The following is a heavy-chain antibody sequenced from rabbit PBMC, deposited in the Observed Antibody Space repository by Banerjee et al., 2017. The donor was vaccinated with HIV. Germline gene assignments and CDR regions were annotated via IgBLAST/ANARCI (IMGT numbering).Heavy chain of an antibody. J-gene: IGHJ4*01. D-gene: IGHD4-1*01. Sequence: QEQLVESGGGLVQPEGSLTLTCKASGFTLSSYWMWWVRQAPGKGLEWIACIYAGSSDSTWYASWAKGRFTISKTSSTTVTLQMTSLTAADTATYFCARDLAGVTGWNFNLWGPGTLVTVS. V-gene: IGHV1S45*01. CDR2: IYAGSSDST. CDR3: ARDLAGVTGWNFNL. CDR1: GFTLSSYW.